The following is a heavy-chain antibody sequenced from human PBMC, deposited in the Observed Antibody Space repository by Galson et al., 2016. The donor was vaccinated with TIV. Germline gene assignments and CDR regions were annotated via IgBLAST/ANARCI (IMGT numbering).Heavy chain of an antibody. V-gene: IGHV1-18*01. J-gene: IGHJ3*02. CDR3: ARYCASTSCYSDAFDI. CDR2: ISTPHGTT. D-gene: IGHD2/OR15-2a*01. Sequence: WVRQAPGQGLEWMGWISTPHGTTHYAHDFQGRLTMNTDPSTSTVYMELRNLRPDDTAMYYCARYCASTSCYSDAFDIWGQGTMVTVSS.